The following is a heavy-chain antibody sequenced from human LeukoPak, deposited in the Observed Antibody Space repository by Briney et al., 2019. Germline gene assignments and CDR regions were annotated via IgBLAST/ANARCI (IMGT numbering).Heavy chain of an antibody. D-gene: IGHD2-2*01. CDR3: AKVPRTSQYV. Sequence: ETLSLTCAVYGGSFSGYYWSWIRQAPGKGLEWVSAISGSGGSTYYADSVKGRFTISRDNSKNTLYLQMNSLRAEDTAVYYCAKVPRTSQYVWGQGTTVTVSS. J-gene: IGHJ6*02. V-gene: IGHV3-23*01. CDR2: ISGSGGST. CDR1: GGSFSGYY.